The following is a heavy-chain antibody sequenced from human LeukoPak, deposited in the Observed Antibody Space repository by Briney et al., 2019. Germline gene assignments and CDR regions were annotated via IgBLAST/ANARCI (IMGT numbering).Heavy chain of an antibody. CDR2: INPNSGGT. CDR3: ARERTGDYDLHFDY. V-gene: IGHV1-2*06. D-gene: IGHD7-27*01. Sequence: ASVKVSCKASGYTFTGYYMHWVRQAPGQGLEWMGRINPNSGGTNYAQKFQGRVTMTRDTSISTAYMELSRLRSDDTAVYYCARERTGDYDLHFDYWGQGTLVTVSS. CDR1: GYTFTGYY. J-gene: IGHJ4*02.